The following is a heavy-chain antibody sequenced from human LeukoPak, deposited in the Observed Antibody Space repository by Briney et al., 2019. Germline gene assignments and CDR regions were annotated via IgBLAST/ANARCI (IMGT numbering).Heavy chain of an antibody. J-gene: IGHJ4*02. V-gene: IGHV3-23*01. CDR3: ARKVAVAMDLDY. Sequence: QTGGSLRLSCAASGFTFKSYGMTWVRQLLGKGLEWVSSVTGAGISTKYADSVNGRFTISRDNSKNILFLQMTGLRAEDTAVYYCARKVAVAMDLDYWGQGTLVTVSS. D-gene: IGHD6-19*01. CDR2: VTGAGIST. CDR1: GFTFKSYG.